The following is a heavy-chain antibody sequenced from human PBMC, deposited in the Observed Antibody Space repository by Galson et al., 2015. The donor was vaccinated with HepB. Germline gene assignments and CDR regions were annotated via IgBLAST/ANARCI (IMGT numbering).Heavy chain of an antibody. CDR1: GGTLSSYT. Sequence: SVKVSCKASGGTLSSYTISWVGQAPGQGLEWMGRIIPMLDITHYAQKFQGRVTFTADKSTSTVYMELSSLRSEDTAVYYCVRFRLGHSYGPFDYWGQGTLVTVSS. D-gene: IGHD5-18*01. CDR3: VRFRLGHSYGPFDY. V-gene: IGHV1-69*02. CDR2: IIPMLDIT. J-gene: IGHJ4*02.